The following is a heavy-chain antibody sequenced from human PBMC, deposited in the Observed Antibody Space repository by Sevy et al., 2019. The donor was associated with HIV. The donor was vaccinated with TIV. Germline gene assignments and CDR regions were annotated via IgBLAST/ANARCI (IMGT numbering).Heavy chain of an antibody. CDR1: GFTFSIYA. CDR3: AKDLYYDTSLFDY. CDR2: ISGSYNST. Sequence: GGSLRLSCAASGFTFSIYAMSWVRQAPGKGLEWVSGISGSYNSTYYADSVKGRFTIPRDNSKNTLYLQMNSLRAEDTAVYYCAKDLYYDTSLFDYWGQGTLVTVSS. D-gene: IGHD3-22*01. J-gene: IGHJ4*02. V-gene: IGHV3-23*01.